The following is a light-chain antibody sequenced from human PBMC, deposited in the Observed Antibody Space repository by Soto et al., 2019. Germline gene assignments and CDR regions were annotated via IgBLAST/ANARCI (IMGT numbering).Light chain of an antibody. J-gene: IGLJ3*02. CDR1: TSDVGGYNY. CDR3: SSFTSINTGV. V-gene: IGLV2-14*01. Sequence: QSPLTQPASVSGSPGQSITISCTGTTSDVGGYNYVSWYQQHPGKAPKLMIYEVSNRPSGVSNRFSGSKSGNTASLAISRLQAEDEADYYCSSFTSINTGVFGGGTKLTVL. CDR2: EVS.